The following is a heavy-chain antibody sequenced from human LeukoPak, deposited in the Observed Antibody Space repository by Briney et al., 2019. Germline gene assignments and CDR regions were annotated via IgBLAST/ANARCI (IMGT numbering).Heavy chain of an antibody. Sequence: GASVTVSCTGFGYTFTTCGISWVRQAPGEGLEWTGWISTYDAGTYSAPQFQGRVTLTKNTETNTVYMEPTSLRSDDTAIYYCARDFLRSLSGKFVDIFDIWGQGTMVTVSS. V-gene: IGHV1-18*01. CDR3: ARDFLRSLSGKFVDIFDI. D-gene: IGHD3-10*01. J-gene: IGHJ3*02. CDR1: GYTFTTCG. CDR2: ISTYDAGT.